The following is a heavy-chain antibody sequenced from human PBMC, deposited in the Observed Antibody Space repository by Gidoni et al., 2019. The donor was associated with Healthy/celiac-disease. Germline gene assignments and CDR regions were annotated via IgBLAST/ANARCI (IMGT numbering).Heavy chain of an antibody. D-gene: IGHD1-7*01. V-gene: IGHV3-7*03. CDR1: GFTFSSYW. Sequence: EVQLVESGGGLVQPGGSLRLSCAASGFTFSSYWMSWVRQAPGKGLEWVANIKQDGSEKYYVDSVKGRFTTSRDNAKNSLYLQMNSLRAEDTAVYYCARDRGWNYQARMDYWGQGTLVTVSS. CDR2: IKQDGSEK. J-gene: IGHJ4*02. CDR3: ARDRGWNYQARMDY.